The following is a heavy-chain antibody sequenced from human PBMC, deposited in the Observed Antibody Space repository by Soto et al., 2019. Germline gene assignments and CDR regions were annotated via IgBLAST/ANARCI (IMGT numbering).Heavy chain of an antibody. V-gene: IGHV1-69*05. D-gene: IGHD5-12*01. CDR3: ARVGWLRFGYYYGMDV. CDR1: GGTFSSYA. Sequence: QVQLVQSGAEVKKPGSSVKVSCKASGGTFSSYAISWVRQAPGQGLEWMGGIIPIFGTANYAQKFQGRVTITXXEXTXKAYMELSSLRSEDTAVYYCARVGWLRFGYYYGMDVWGQGTTVTVSS. J-gene: IGHJ6*02. CDR2: IIPIFGTA.